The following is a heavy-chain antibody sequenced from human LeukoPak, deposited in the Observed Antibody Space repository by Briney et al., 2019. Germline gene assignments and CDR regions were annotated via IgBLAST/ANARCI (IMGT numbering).Heavy chain of an antibody. CDR2: IYHSGST. CDR3: ARDGDFWSGYFDY. Sequence: SETLSLTCTVSGYSISSGYYWGWIRQPPGKGLEWIGSIYHSGSTYYNPSLKSRVTISVDTSKNQFSLKLSSVTAADTAVYYCARDGDFWSGYFDYWGQGTLVTVSS. V-gene: IGHV4-38-2*02. J-gene: IGHJ4*02. D-gene: IGHD3-3*01. CDR1: GYSISSGYY.